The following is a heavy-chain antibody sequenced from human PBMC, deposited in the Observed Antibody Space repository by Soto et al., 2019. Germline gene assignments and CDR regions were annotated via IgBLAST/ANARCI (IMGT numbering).Heavy chain of an antibody. J-gene: IGHJ6*02. D-gene: IGHD3-22*01. CDR2: IYYSGSH. V-gene: IGHV4-61*01. CDR1: GGTASSRSYY. CDR3: ARVLGYYDSSGYPYYYYGMDV. Sequence: PEETLSLTCTVSGGTASSRSYYWSWTRQPPEKGLDWIGYIYYSGSHNYNPSLKSRVTISVHTSKNQFSLKLSSVTAADTAVYYCARVLGYYDSSGYPYYYYGMDVWGQGTTVT.